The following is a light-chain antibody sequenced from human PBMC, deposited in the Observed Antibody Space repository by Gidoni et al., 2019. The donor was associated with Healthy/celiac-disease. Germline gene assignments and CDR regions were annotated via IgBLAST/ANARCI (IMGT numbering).Light chain of an antibody. Sequence: QSALTQPASVSGSPAESITISCTGTSSDVGGYNYVSWYQQPPGQAPKLLIYDVSNRPSGVSNRSSGSKSGNTASLTISGLQAEDEADYYCSSYTSSSTLVVFGGGTKLTVL. V-gene: IGLV2-14*01. CDR3: SSYTSSSTLVV. CDR2: DVS. CDR1: SSDVGGYNY. J-gene: IGLJ2*01.